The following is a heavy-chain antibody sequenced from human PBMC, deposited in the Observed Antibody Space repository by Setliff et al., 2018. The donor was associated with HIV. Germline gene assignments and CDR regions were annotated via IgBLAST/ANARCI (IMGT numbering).Heavy chain of an antibody. Sequence: SETLSLTCDVSGFSISSRYYWGWIRQSPGKGLEWIRNIYHTGSSYYNPSLNDRATISLDTSKNQFSLKLNSVTAADTAVYYCARSNLEPTSRLFDPWGPGTLVTVSS. V-gene: IGHV4-38-2*01. D-gene: IGHD1-1*01. CDR2: IYHTGSS. CDR3: ARSNLEPTSRLFDP. J-gene: IGHJ5*02. CDR1: GFSISSRYY.